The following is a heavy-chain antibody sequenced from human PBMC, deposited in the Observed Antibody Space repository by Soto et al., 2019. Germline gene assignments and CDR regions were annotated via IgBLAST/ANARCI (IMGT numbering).Heavy chain of an antibody. CDR2: IIPIFGTA. J-gene: IGHJ4*02. CDR3: ARHGSGSNRDPPFFDY. CDR1: GGTFSSYA. D-gene: IGHD3-10*01. Sequence: SVKVSCKASGGTFSSYAISWVRQAPGQGLEWMGGIIPIFGTANYAQKFQGRVTITADESTSTAYMELSSLRSEDTAVYYCARHGSGSNRDPPFFDYWGQGTLVTVSS. V-gene: IGHV1-69*13.